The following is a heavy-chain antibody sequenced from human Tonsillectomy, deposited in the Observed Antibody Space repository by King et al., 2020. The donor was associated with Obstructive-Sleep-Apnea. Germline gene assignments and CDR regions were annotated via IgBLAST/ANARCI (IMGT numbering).Heavy chain of an antibody. CDR2: IKQDGSEK. CDR3: ARDNLIAAAGIRGISFDY. D-gene: IGHD6-13*01. J-gene: IGHJ4*02. Sequence: QLVQSGGGLVQPGGSLRLSCAASGFTFSSYWMSWVRQAPGKGLEWVANIKQDGSEKYYVDSVKGRFTISRDKAKNSLYLQMNSLRAEDTAVYYCARDNLIAAAGIRGISFDYWGQGTLVTVSS. CDR1: GFTFSSYW. V-gene: IGHV3-7*01.